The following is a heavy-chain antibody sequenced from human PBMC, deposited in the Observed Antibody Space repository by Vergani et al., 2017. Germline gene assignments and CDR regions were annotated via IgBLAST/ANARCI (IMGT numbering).Heavy chain of an antibody. CDR2: ISYDGSNK. D-gene: IGHD3-10*01. CDR1: GFTFSSYG. J-gene: IGHJ5*02. V-gene: IGHV3-30*03. CDR3: ARRSRSSGRYRGWFDP. Sequence: QVQLVESGGGVVQPGRSLRLSCAASGFTFSSYGMHWVRQAPGKGLEWVAVISYDGSNKYYADSVKGRFTISRDNAKNSLYLQMNSLRAEDTAVYYCARRSRSSGRYRGWFDPWGQGTLVTVSS.